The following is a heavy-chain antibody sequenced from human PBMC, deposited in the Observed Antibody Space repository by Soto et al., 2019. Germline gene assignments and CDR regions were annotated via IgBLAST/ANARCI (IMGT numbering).Heavy chain of an antibody. Sequence: EVQLVESGGGLVKPGGSLRLSCAASGFTFSSYSMNWVRQAPGKGLEWVSSISSSSSYIYYADSVKGRFTISRDNAKNSLYLQMNSLRAEDTAVYYCARVSGSSRMYYFDSWGQGTLVTVSS. V-gene: IGHV3-21*01. CDR3: ARVSGSSRMYYFDS. J-gene: IGHJ4*02. CDR2: ISSSSSYI. CDR1: GFTFSSYS. D-gene: IGHD6-19*01.